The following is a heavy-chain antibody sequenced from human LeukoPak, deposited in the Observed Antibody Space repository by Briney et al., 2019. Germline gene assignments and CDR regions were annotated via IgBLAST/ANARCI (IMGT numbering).Heavy chain of an antibody. V-gene: IGHV3-74*01. CDR3: ARGPRYMDV. CDR2: TNSDGSST. Sequence: GRSLRLSCEASGFTFSDYRMHWVRQAPGKGLVWVSHTNSDGSSTSYADSVKGRFTISRDNAKNTLYLQMNSLRAEDTAVYYCARGPRYMDVWGKGTTVTVSS. J-gene: IGHJ6*03. CDR1: GFTFSDYR.